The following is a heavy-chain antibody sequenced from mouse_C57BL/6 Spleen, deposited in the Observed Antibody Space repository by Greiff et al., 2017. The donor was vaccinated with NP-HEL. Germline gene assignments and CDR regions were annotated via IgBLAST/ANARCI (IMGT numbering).Heavy chain of an antibody. CDR1: GYTFTSYW. D-gene: IGHD2-1*01. J-gene: IGHJ4*01. Sequence: QVQLQQPGTELVKPGASVKLSCKASGYTFTSYWMHWVKQRPGQGLEWIGNINPSNGGTNYNEKFKSKATLTVDKSSSTAYMQLSSLTSEDSAVYYCARDGGYGNYGDYAMDYWGQGTSVTVSS. V-gene: IGHV1-53*01. CDR2: INPSNGGT. CDR3: ARDGGYGNYGDYAMDY.